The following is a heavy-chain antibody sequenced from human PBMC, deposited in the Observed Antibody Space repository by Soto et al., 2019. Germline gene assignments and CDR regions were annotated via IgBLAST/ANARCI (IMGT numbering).Heavy chain of an antibody. V-gene: IGHV4-30-4*01. CDR2: IYYSGST. CDR1: GGSISSGDYY. Sequence: SETLSLTCTVSGGSISSGDYYWSWIRQPPGKGLEWIGYIYYSGSTYYNPSLKSRVTISVDTSKNQFSLKLSSVTAADTAVYYCARDGSGALYYFDYWGQGTLVTVSS. D-gene: IGHD1-1*01. J-gene: IGHJ4*02. CDR3: ARDGSGALYYFDY.